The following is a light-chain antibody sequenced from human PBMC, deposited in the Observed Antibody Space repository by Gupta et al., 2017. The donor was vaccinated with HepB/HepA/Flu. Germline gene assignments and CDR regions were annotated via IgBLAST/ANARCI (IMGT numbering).Light chain of an antibody. CDR2: KSS. J-gene: IGKJ1*01. CDR3: MQTEHFPRA. V-gene: IGKV2-24*01. Sequence: DIVMTQTSLSSPVALGQPVSISCRSSQSLVHSNGNTFLSWLHQRPGQPPRLLIYKSSKRCSGVPDRFSGSGTGAYFTLRISRVEAEDAGIYYCMQTEHFPRAFGQGTKVEI. CDR1: QSLVHSNGNTF.